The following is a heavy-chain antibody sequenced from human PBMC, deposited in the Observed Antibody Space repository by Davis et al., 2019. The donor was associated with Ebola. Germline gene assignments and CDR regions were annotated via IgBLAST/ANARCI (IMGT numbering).Heavy chain of an antibody. D-gene: IGHD5-18*01. CDR2: IIPIFGTA. CDR3: ARDPGGYSYGYYYYGMDV. V-gene: IGHV1-69*13. J-gene: IGHJ6*02. Sequence: SVKVSCKASGGAFNDFALSWVRQAPGQGLEWMGGIIPIFGTANYAQKFQGRVTITADESTSTAYMELSSLRSEDTAVYYCARDPGGYSYGYYYYGMDVWGQGTTVTVSS. CDR1: GGAFNDFA.